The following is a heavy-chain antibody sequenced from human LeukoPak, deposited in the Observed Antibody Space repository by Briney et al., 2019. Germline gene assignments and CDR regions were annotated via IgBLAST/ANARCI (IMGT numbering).Heavy chain of an antibody. CDR1: GYTFTSYA. Sequence: ASVKVSCKASGYTFTSYAMNWARQAPGQGLEWMGWINTNTGNPTYAQGFTGRFVFSLDTSVSTAYLQISSLKAEDTAVYYCARVPNTAYAYYYDSSRGSDYWGQGTLVTVSS. D-gene: IGHD3-22*01. V-gene: IGHV7-4-1*02. CDR2: INTNTGNP. J-gene: IGHJ4*02. CDR3: ARVPNTAYAYYYDSSRGSDY.